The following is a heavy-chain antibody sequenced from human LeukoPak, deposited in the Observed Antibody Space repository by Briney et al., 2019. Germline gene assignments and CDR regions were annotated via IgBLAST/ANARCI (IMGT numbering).Heavy chain of an antibody. V-gene: IGHV4-59*11. CDR2: IYYSGST. Sequence: PSETLSLTCTVSGGSIGSHYWSWIRQPPGKGLEWIGYIYYSGSTNYNPSLKSRVTISVDTSKNQFSLKLSSVTAADTAVYYCAREGPTYSAFDYWGQGTLVTVSS. CDR1: GGSIGSHY. CDR3: AREGPTYSAFDY. D-gene: IGHD2-15*01. J-gene: IGHJ4*02.